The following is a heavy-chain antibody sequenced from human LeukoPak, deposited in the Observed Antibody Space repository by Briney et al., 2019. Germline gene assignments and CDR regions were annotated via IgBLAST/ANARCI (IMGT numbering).Heavy chain of an antibody. CDR1: GFSFSGYW. CDR3: ARSIVGAAFDS. D-gene: IGHD1-26*01. J-gene: IGHJ4*02. CDR2: IDGDGSAT. V-gene: IGHV3-74*01. Sequence: PGGSLGLSCAASGFSFSGYWMHWVRQAPGKGLVWVSRIDGDGSATNYADSVKGRFTISRDNAKNTLYLQMNSLRAEDTAVYCCARSIVGAAFDSWGQGTLVTVSS.